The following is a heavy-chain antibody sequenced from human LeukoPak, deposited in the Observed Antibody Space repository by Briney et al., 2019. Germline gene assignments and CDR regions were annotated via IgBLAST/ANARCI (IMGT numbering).Heavy chain of an antibody. D-gene: IGHD4-11*01. CDR1: GFNFSNYW. CDR2: INQDGSSK. J-gene: IGHJ6*03. Sequence: GGSLRLSCAASGFNFSNYWMIWVRQAPGKGLEWVANINQDGSSKNYVDSVKGRFTISRDNAKNSLYLQMNSLRAEDTAVYYCARGVPKTSYYYYYMDVWGKGTTVTVSS. V-gene: IGHV3-7*01. CDR3: ARGVPKTSYYYYYMDV.